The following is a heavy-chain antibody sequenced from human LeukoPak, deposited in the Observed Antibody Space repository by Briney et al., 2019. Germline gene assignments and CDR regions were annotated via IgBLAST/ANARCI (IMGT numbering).Heavy chain of an antibody. Sequence: SETLSLTCTVSGGSISSESYYWGWIRQPPGKGLEWIRSIYYSGSTYYNPSLKSRVTISVDTSKNQFSLKLSSVTAADTAVYYCARQQPPLNWGQGTLVTVSS. D-gene: IGHD6-13*01. J-gene: IGHJ4*02. CDR3: ARQQPPLN. V-gene: IGHV4-39*07. CDR1: GGSISSESYY. CDR2: IYYSGST.